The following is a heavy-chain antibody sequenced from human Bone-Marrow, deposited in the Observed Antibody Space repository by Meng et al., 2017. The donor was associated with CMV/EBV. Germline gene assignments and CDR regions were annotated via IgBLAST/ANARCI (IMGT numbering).Heavy chain of an antibody. CDR3: ARDTGYSSGWPTFGY. V-gene: IGHV2-70*20. Sequence: SGPTLVKPTQTLTLTCTFSGFSLSTSGMCVSWVRQPPGKALEWLALIDWDDDKFYSTSLKTRLTISKDTSKNQVVLTMTNMDPVDTATYYCARDTGYSSGWPTFGYWGQGTLVTVSS. D-gene: IGHD6-19*01. CDR2: IDWDDDK. J-gene: IGHJ4*02. CDR1: GFSLSTSGMC.